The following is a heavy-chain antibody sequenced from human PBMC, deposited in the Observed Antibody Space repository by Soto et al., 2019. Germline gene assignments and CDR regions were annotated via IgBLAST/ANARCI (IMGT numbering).Heavy chain of an antibody. CDR3: ACGSLSIAAAGSYYYYYSMDV. CDR1: GYTFTGYY. Sequence: ASVKVSCKASGYTFTGYYMHWVRQAPGQGLEWMGWINPNSGGTNYAQKFQGWVTMTRDTSISTAYMELSRLRSDDTAVYYCACGSLSIAAAGSYYYYYSMDVWGQGTTVTVSS. V-gene: IGHV1-2*04. D-gene: IGHD6-13*01. J-gene: IGHJ6*02. CDR2: INPNSGGT.